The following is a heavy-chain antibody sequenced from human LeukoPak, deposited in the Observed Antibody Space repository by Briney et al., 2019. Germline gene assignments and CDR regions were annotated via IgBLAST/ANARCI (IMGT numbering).Heavy chain of an antibody. CDR3: ARGWDSSSSSGVWGWTDR. Sequence: GGSLRLSCAVSGFAFSSLAMHWVRQAPGKGLEWVAFISYDGNNQHYADSVKGRFTISRDNSKNTLYLQMNNLRAEDTAIYYCARGWDSSSSSGVWGWTDRWGQGTLVTVSS. J-gene: IGHJ5*02. CDR2: ISYDGNNQ. D-gene: IGHD6-13*01. V-gene: IGHV3-30-3*01. CDR1: GFAFSSLA.